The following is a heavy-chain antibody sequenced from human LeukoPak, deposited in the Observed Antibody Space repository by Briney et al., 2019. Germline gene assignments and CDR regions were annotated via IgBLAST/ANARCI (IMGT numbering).Heavy chain of an antibody. Sequence: ASVKVSCKASGYTFTGYYMHWVRQAPGKGLEWMGGFDPEDGETIYAQKFQGRVTMTEDTSTDTAYMELSSLRSEDTAVYYCATDTAAAGTFDPWGQGTLVTVSS. D-gene: IGHD6-13*01. CDR2: FDPEDGET. V-gene: IGHV1-24*01. CDR3: ATDTAAAGTFDP. J-gene: IGHJ5*02. CDR1: GYTFTGYY.